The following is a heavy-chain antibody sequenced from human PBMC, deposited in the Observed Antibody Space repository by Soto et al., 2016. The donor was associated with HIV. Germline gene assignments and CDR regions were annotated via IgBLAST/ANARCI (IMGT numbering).Heavy chain of an antibody. CDR3: ARTNAFDI. CDR2: IYYSGKT. J-gene: IGHJ3*02. Sequence: QVQLQESGPRLVKPSETLSLTCTVSGGSINSHHWNWIRQPPGKGLEWIGCIYYSGKTYYNPSLKGRVTISIDTSKNQFSLNLSSVTDADTAIYYCARTNAFDIWGQGTMVTVSS. CDR1: GGSINSHH. V-gene: IGHV4-59*11.